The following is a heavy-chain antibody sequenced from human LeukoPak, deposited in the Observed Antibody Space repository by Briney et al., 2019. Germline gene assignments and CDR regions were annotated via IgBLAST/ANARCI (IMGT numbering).Heavy chain of an antibody. CDR2: IKPDGSDQ. V-gene: IGHV3-7*04. CDR1: GFMFSSYW. Sequence: GGSLRLSCAASGFMFSSYWMNWVRQAPGKGLEWVANIKPDGSDQYYVDSVKGRFTISRDNAKNSLYLQMNSLRAEDTAVYYCARENFQYWAQGTLVTVSS. CDR3: ARENFQY. J-gene: IGHJ4*02.